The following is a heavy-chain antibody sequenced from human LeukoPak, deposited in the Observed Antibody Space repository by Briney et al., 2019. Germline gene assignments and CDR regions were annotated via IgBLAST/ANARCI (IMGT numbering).Heavy chain of an antibody. CDR3: ARGGVLLLWFGELLSFDY. D-gene: IGHD3-10*01. J-gene: IGHJ4*02. CDR1: GYTFTGYY. V-gene: IGHV1-2*02. CDR2: INPNSGGT. Sequence: ASAKVSCKASGYTFTGYYMHWVRQAPGQGLEWMGWINPNSGGTNYAQKFQGRVTMTRDTSISTAYMELSRLRSDDTAVYYCARGGVLLLWFGELLSFDYWGQGTLVTVSS.